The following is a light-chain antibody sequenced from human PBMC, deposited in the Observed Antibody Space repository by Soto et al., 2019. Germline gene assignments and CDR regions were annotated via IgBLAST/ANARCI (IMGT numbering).Light chain of an antibody. V-gene: IGKV3-20*01. CDR1: RGLASSY. J-gene: IGKJ2*01. Sequence: IVLTHSPGTLFLSPGERATLSCRASRGLASSYLGWYQQKPGQPPRLLLYAASKRATGIPDWFSGSGSGTDFTLTINRLQPEDSAVYYCQQYGSSPPYTFGQGTKVDIK. CDR2: AAS. CDR3: QQYGSSPPYT.